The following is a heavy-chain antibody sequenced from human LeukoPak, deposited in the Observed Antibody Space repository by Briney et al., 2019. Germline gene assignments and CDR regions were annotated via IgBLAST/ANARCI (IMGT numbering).Heavy chain of an antibody. CDR2: ISSSSSYI. Sequence: GGSLRLSCAASGFTFSSYRMNWVRQVPGKGLEWVSSISSSSSYIYYADSVKGRFTISRDNAKNSLYLQMKSLRVEDTGVYYCARDAGGRTQREGWFDPWGQGTLVTVSS. D-gene: IGHD1-26*01. V-gene: IGHV3-21*01. CDR1: GFTFSSYR. J-gene: IGHJ5*02. CDR3: ARDAGGRTQREGWFDP.